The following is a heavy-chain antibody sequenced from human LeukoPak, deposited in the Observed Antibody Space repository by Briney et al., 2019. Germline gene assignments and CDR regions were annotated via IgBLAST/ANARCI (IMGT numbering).Heavy chain of an antibody. V-gene: IGHV4-61*02. CDR3: AREFWNRRSGTSQAFHI. CDR1: GGSISSGSFY. Sequence: EASETLSLTCTVSGGSISSGSFYWSWIRQPAGKGLEWIGRIYTSGSTKYNPSLKSRVTISLDTAKNQFSLKVHATTAADTAVYYCAREFWNRRSGTSQAFHIWGQGTLLTVSS. J-gene: IGHJ3*02. CDR2: IYTSGST. D-gene: IGHD3-10*01.